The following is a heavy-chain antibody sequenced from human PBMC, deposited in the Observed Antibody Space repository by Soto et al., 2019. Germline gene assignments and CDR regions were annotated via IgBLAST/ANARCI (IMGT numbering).Heavy chain of an antibody. V-gene: IGHV3-21*01. Sequence: LRLSCAASGFTFSSYSMNWVRQAPGKGLEWVSSISSSSSYIYYADSVKGRFTISRDNAKNSLHLQMNSLRAEDTAVYYCAREGCSSTSCYFDYWGQGTLVTVSS. D-gene: IGHD2-2*01. CDR3: AREGCSSTSCYFDY. CDR2: ISSSSSYI. J-gene: IGHJ4*02. CDR1: GFTFSSYS.